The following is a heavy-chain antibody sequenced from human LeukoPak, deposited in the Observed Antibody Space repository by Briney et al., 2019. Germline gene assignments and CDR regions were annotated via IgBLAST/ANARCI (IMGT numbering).Heavy chain of an antibody. CDR3: ARIPTSGPRGEFDP. CDR1: GGSISSSSYY. D-gene: IGHD6-19*01. J-gene: IGHJ5*02. CDR2: IYYSGST. V-gene: IGHV4-39*01. Sequence: SETLSLTCTVSGGSISSSSYYWGWIRQPPGKGLEWIGSIYYSGSTYYNPSLKSRVTISVDTSKNQFSLKLSSVTAADTAVYYCARIPTSGPRGEFDPWGQGTLVTVSS.